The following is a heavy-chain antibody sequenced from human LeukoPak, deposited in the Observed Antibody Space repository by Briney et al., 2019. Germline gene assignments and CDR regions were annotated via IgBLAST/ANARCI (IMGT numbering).Heavy chain of an antibody. CDR3: ARGYLGYCSSTSCSGFDP. CDR1: GGSFSGYY. Sequence: SETLSLTCAVYGGSFSGYYWSWIRQPPGKGLEWIGETNHSGSTNYNPSLKSRVTISVDTSKNQFSLKLSSVTAADTAVYYCARGYLGYCSSTSCSGFDPWGQGTLVTVSS. CDR2: TNHSGST. J-gene: IGHJ5*02. V-gene: IGHV4-34*01. D-gene: IGHD2-2*01.